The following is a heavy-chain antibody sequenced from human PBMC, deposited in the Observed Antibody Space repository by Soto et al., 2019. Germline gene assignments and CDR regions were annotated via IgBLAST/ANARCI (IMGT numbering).Heavy chain of an antibody. V-gene: IGHV4-59*01. D-gene: IGHD3-10*01. CDR2: IYYNGFS. J-gene: IGHJ5*02. CDR3: ARDAGLVWFREKKNNWFDP. CDR1: GASITSSY. Sequence: SETLSLTCSVSGASITSSYWTWIRQAPGKALEWIGYIYYNGFSNYNPSLKSRVTISVDTSKNQFSLKLNSVTAADTAVYYCARDAGLVWFREKKNNWFDPWGPGTLVTVSS.